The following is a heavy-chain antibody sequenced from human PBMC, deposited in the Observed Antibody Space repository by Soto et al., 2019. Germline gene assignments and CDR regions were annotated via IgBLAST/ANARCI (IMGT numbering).Heavy chain of an antibody. CDR3: ARDHPSIYYDSSGYYYYRRPLEPNAFDS. J-gene: IGHJ3*02. CDR2: ISAYNGNT. CDR1: GYTFTSYG. Sequence: QVQLVQSGAEVKKPGASVKVSCKASGYTFTSYGISWVRQAPGQGLEWMGWISAYNGNTNYAQKLQGRVTMTTDTPTSSADMELRSLISDDTAVYYCARDHPSIYYDSSGYYYYRRPLEPNAFDSWGQGTMVTVSS. V-gene: IGHV1-18*01. D-gene: IGHD3-22*01.